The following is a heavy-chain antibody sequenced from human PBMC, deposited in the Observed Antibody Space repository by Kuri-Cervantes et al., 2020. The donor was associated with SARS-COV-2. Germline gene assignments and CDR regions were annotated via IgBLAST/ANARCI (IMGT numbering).Heavy chain of an antibody. CDR3: ARYDYGDYADAFDI. Sequence: SETLSLTCTVSGGSISSYYWSWIRQPAGKGLEWIGRIYPSGSTNYNPSLKSRVTMSVDTSKNQLSLKLSSVTAADTAVYYCARYDYGDYADAFDIWGQGTMVTVSS. D-gene: IGHD4-17*01. CDR2: IYPSGST. J-gene: IGHJ3*02. V-gene: IGHV4-4*07. CDR1: GGSISSYY.